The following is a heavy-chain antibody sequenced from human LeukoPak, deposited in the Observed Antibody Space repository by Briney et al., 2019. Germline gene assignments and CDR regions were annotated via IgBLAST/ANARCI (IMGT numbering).Heavy chain of an antibody. J-gene: IGHJ6*03. CDR2: ISSSGSTI. D-gene: IGHD1-14*01. V-gene: IGHV3-11*04. CDR3: ARDFRTNYYYYMDV. CDR1: GFTFSDYY. Sequence: GGSLRLSCAASGFTFSDYYMSWIRQAPGKGLEWVSYISSSGSTIYYADSVKGRFTISRDNAKNSLYLQMNSLRAEDTALYYCARDFRTNYYYYMDVWGKGTTVTVSS.